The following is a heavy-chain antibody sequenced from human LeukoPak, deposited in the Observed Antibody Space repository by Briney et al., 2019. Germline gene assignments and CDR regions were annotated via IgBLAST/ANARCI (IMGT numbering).Heavy chain of an antibody. D-gene: IGHD3-3*01. CDR3: ARDLVEMVGFWSALGPVAFDI. V-gene: IGHV3-30*02. CDR1: GFTFSNYG. J-gene: IGHJ3*02. Sequence: LPGGSLRLSCAASGFTFSNYGMHWVRQAPGKGLEWVAFIRYDGSNKYYADSVKGRFTISRDNSKNTLYLQMNSLRAEDMAVYYCARDLVEMVGFWSALGPVAFDIWGQGTMVTVSS. CDR2: IRYDGSNK.